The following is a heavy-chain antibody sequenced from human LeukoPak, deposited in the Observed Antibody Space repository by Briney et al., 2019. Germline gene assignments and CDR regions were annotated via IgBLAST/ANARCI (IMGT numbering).Heavy chain of an antibody. J-gene: IGHJ4*02. CDR3: ARGDDYGARIDY. V-gene: IGHV4-59*01. CDR1: GGSISSYY. D-gene: IGHD4-17*01. CDR2: IYYSGST. Sequence: SETLSLTCTVSGGSISSYYWSWIRQPPGKGLEWIGYIYYSGSTNYNPSLKSRVTISVDTSKNQFSLKLSSVTAADTAVYYCARGDDYGARIDYWGQGTLVTVSS.